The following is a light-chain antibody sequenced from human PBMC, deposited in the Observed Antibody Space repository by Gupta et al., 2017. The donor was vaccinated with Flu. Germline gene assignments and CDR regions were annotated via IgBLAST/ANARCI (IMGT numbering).Light chain of an antibody. CDR1: I. CDR2: VDDTGTY. Sequence: IFKRHGHWPGQDPGFLLKVDDTGTYPRGSGVPDRFSASISGAAQYLTITDFQSKDEADYYCETWDTYTRARVFGGGTTLTVV. V-gene: IGLV4-60*03. J-gene: IGLJ3*02. CDR3: ETWDTYTRARV.